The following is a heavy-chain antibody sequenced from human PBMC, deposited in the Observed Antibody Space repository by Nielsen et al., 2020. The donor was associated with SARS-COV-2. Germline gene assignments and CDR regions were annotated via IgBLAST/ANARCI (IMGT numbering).Heavy chain of an antibody. D-gene: IGHD1-14*01. V-gene: IGHV4-59*08. CDR1: GGSISSYY. CDR3: ARHQTGGGGRFDY. J-gene: IGHJ4*02. CDR2: IYYSGST. Sequence: SETLSLTCTVSGGSISSYYWSWIRQPPGKGLEWIGYIYYSGSTNYNPSLKSRVTISVDTSKNQFSLKLSSVTAADTAVYYCARHQTGGGGRFDYWGQGTLVTVSS.